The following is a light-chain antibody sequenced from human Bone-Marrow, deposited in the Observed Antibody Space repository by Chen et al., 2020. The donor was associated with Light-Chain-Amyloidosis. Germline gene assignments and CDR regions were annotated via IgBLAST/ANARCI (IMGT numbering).Light chain of an antibody. CDR3: SSFTSSSSYV. CDR1: SGDVGTYNY. CDR2: AVS. V-gene: IGLV2-14*01. Sequence: QSALPQPASVSGSPGQSITISCTGTSGDVGTYNYVSWYQKHPGKAPKVMIYAVSNRPSGVSNRFSGSKSGNTASLTISGLQAEDEADYYCSSFTSSSSYVFGPGTKVTVL. J-gene: IGLJ1*01.